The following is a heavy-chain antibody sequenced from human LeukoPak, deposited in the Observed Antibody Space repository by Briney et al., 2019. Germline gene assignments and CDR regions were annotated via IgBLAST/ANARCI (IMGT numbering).Heavy chain of an antibody. CDR2: INPSGGST. CDR1: GYTFTSYD. CDR3: ARDRHPNLNLDP. V-gene: IGHV1-46*01. Sequence: ASLKVSCKASGYTFTSYDMHWVRQTPGQGLEWMGRINPSGGSTSYAQKFQGRVTMTRDTSTSTVYMELSSLRSEDTAVYYCARDRHPNLNLDPWGQGTLVTVSS. J-gene: IGHJ5*02.